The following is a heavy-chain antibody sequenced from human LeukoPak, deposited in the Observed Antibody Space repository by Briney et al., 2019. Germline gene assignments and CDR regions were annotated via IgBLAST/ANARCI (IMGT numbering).Heavy chain of an antibody. D-gene: IGHD2-2*01. CDR2: IYSSGSS. J-gene: IGHJ6*03. V-gene: IGHV4-39*01. CDR1: GGSISSSSYY. Sequence: SETLSLTCTVSGGSISSSSYYWGWIRQPPGKGLEWIGSIYSSGSSYYNPSLKSRVTIPVDTSKNQFSLKLSSVTAADTAVYYCAGRSCSSTSCYDNYYYYMDVWGKGTTVTVSS. CDR3: AGRSCSSTSCYDNYYYYMDV.